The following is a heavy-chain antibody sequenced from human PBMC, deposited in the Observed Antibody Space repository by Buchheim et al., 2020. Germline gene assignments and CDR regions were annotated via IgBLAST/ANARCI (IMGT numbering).Heavy chain of an antibody. CDR3: TRSANFFRGMDV. V-gene: IGHV3-74*01. CDR1: GFTFSSDW. CDR2: INPDGSDT. Sequence: EARLVESGGGLGQPGGSLRLSCAASGFTFSSDWMHWVRQAPGKGLVWVSRINPDGSDTTYADSVKGRFTISRDNGRHTLYLQMNSLRGEDTAIYYCTRSANFFRGMDVWGQGTT. J-gene: IGHJ6*02. D-gene: IGHD2-15*01.